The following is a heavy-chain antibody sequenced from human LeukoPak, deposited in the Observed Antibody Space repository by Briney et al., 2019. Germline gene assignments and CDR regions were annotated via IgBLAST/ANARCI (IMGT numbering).Heavy chain of an antibody. CDR1: GFTFSLYA. CDR2: ISGDGSIT. CDR3: AREISNGWGYFDY. D-gene: IGHD6-19*01. V-gene: IGHV3-23*01. Sequence: GGSLRLSSEPSGFTFSLYAMTWVRQAPGKGLEWVSDISGDGSITYYADSVRGRFTISRDNSNNRLYLQMNSLRAEDTAIYYCAREISNGWGYFDYWGQGSLVIASP. J-gene: IGHJ4*02.